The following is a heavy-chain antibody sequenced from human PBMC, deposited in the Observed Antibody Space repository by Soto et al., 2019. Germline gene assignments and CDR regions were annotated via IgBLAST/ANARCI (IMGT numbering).Heavy chain of an antibody. CDR2: ISSSGSTI. Sequence: EVQLVESGGGLVQPGGSLRLSCAASGFTFSSYEMNWVRQAPGTGLEWVSYISSSGSTIYYADSVKGRFTISRDNAKNSLYLQMNSLRAEDTAVYYCARDSFWSGYFYYFDYWGQGTLVTVSS. CDR3: ARDSFWSGYFYYFDY. J-gene: IGHJ4*02. CDR1: GFTFSSYE. V-gene: IGHV3-48*03. D-gene: IGHD3-3*01.